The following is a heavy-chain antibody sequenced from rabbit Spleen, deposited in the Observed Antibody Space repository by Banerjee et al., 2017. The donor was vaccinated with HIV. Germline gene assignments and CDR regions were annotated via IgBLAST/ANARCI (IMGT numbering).Heavy chain of an antibody. D-gene: IGHD1-1*01. CDR3: ARDSGSGPYIDGYFNL. J-gene: IGHJ4*01. Sequence: QEQLEESGGGLVKPEGSLTLTCKASGFSFSDRDVMCWVRQAPGKGLEWIACINTATGKAVYASWAKGRFTISKTSSTTVTLQMTSLTAADTATYFCARDSGSGPYIDGYFNLWGQGTLVTVS. CDR2: INTATGKA. CDR1: GFSFSDRDV. V-gene: IGHV1S45*01.